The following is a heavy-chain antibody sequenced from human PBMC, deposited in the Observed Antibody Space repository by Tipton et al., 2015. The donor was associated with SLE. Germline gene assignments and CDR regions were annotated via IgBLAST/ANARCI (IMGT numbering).Heavy chain of an antibody. CDR3: ARDLGMGSSPKRGYFDY. D-gene: IGHD6-13*01. Sequence: TLSLACTVSGGSISSGVNYWGWIRQHPGKGLEWIAYINKSGSTYYNPALKSRVTISVDRSNNQFSLNLSSVTAADTAVYYCARDLGMGSSPKRGYFDYWGHGTLVTVSS. J-gene: IGHJ4*01. CDR2: INKSGST. CDR1: GGSISSGVNY. V-gene: IGHV4-31*03.